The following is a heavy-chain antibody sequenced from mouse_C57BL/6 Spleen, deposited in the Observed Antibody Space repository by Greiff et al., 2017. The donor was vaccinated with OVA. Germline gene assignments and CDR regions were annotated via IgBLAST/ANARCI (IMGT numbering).Heavy chain of an antibody. CDR3: ARERDQTGTWAY. V-gene: IGHV1-64*01. J-gene: IGHJ3*01. CDR2: IHPNSGST. D-gene: IGHD4-1*01. Sequence: QVQLQQPGAELVKPGASVKLSCKASGYTFTSYWMHWVKQRPGQGLEWIGMIHPNSGSTNYNEKFKSKATLTVDKSSSTAYMQLSSLTSEDSAVYYCARERDQTGTWAYWGQGTLVTVSA. CDR1: GYTFTSYW.